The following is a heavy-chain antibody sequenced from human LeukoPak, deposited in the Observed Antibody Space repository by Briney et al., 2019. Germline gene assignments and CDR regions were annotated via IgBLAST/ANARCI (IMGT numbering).Heavy chain of an antibody. CDR2: IIPIFGTA. V-gene: IGHV1-69*13. D-gene: IGHD3-3*01. J-gene: IGHJ3*02. CDR1: GGTFSSYA. Sequence: AASVKVSCKASGGTFSSYAISWVRQAPGQGLEWMGGIIPIFGTANYAQKFQGRVTITADESTSTAYMELSSLRSEDTAVYYCARYYDRHDAFDIWGQGTMVTVSS. CDR3: ARYYDRHDAFDI.